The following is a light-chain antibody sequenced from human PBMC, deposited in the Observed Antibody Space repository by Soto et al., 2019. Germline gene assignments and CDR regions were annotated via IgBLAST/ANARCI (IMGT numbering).Light chain of an antibody. J-gene: IGKJ1*01. V-gene: IGKV3-20*01. CDR1: QSVNNNF. CDR2: GAS. Sequence: EIVLTQSPGTLSLSPGERAALSCRASQSVNNNFLAWYQQKPGQAPRLLIYGASNRAPGIPDRFSGSVSGTDFTLTISRLEPEDFAVFYCHQYGTSPATFGQGTKVDNK. CDR3: HQYGTSPAT.